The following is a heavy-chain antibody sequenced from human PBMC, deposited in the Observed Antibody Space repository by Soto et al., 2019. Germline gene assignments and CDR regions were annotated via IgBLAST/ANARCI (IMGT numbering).Heavy chain of an antibody. J-gene: IGHJ4*02. CDR3: ATMRRGSPDDY. Sequence: PSETLSLTCAVYGGSFSGYYWSWIRQPPGKGLEWIGEINHSGSTNYNPSLKSRVTISVDTSKNSLYLQMNSLRAEDTAVYYCATMRRGSPDDYWGLGTLVTVSS. D-gene: IGHD2-2*01. CDR2: INHSGST. V-gene: IGHV4-34*01. CDR1: GGSFSGYY.